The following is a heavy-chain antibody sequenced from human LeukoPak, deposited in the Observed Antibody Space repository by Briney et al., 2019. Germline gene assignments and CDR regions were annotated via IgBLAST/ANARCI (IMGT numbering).Heavy chain of an antibody. Sequence: ASVKVSCKASGYTFTGYYMHWVRQAPGQGLEWMGWINPNSGGTNYAQKFQGRVTMTRDTSISTAYMELSRLRSDDTAVYYCARVVPTWELYFDYWGQGTLVTVSS. CDR1: GYTFTGYY. CDR3: ARVVPTWELYFDY. J-gene: IGHJ4*02. CDR2: INPNSGGT. D-gene: IGHD1-26*01. V-gene: IGHV1-2*02.